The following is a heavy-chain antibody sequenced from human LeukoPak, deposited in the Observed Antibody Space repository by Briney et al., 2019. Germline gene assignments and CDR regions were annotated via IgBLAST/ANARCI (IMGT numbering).Heavy chain of an antibody. CDR1: GFAFSGSA. V-gene: IGHV3-73*01. J-gene: IGHJ4*02. D-gene: IGHD3-22*01. CDR2: IRSKANSYAT. Sequence: PGGSLRLSCAASGFAFSGSAMHWVRQASGKGLEWVGRIRSKANSYATAYAASVKGRFTISRDDSKNTAYLQMNRLKTEDTAVYYCTAVVNDYWGQGTLVTVSS. CDR3: TAVVNDY.